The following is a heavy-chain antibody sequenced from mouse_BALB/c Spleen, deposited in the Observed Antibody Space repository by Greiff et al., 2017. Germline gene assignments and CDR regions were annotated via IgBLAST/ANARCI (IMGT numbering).Heavy chain of an antibody. D-gene: IGHD1-1*01. CDR2: IDPYNGGT. Sequence: VQLQQSGPELVKPGASVKVSCKASGYAFTSYNMYWVKQSHGKSLEWIGYIDPYNGGTSYNQKFKGKATLTVDKSSSTAYMHLNSLTSEDSAVYYCARGDYYGSSYFAYWGQGTLVTVSA. J-gene: IGHJ3*01. CDR1: GYAFTSYN. CDR3: ARGDYYGSSYFAY. V-gene: IGHV1S135*01.